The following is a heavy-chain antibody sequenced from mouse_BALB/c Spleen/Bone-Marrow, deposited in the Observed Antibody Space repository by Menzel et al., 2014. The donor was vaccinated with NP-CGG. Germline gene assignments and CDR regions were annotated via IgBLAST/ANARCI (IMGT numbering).Heavy chain of an antibody. J-gene: IGHJ4*01. Sequence: EVMLVESGAELVKPGASVKLSCTASGSNIKDTYMHWVKQRPEQGLEWIGRIDPANGNTKYDPKFQGKATITADTSSNTAYLQLSSLTSEDTAVYYGSSYAMDYWGQGTSVTVSS. CDR3: SSYAMDY. V-gene: IGHV14-3*02. CDR2: IDPANGNT. CDR1: GSNIKDTY.